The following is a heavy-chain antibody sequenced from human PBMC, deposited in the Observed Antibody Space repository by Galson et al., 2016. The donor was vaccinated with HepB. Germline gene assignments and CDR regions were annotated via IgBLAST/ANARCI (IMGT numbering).Heavy chain of an antibody. CDR2: ISWNSGSI. J-gene: IGHJ4*02. CDR1: GFTFINYA. D-gene: IGHD1-26*01. Sequence: SLRLSCAASGFTFINYAMTWVRQAPGKGLEWVSGISWNSGSIGYADSVKGRFTISRDNAKNSLYLQMNSLRAEDTAVYYCARVLGSYQSFDYWGQGTLVTVSS. CDR3: ARVLGSYQSFDY. V-gene: IGHV3-9*01.